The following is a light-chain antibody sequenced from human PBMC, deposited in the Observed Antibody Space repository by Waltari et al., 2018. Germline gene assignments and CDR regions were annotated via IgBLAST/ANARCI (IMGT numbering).Light chain of an antibody. CDR1: SSNIGSNP. CDR3: AAWDDSLNGYV. Sequence: QSVLTQPPSASGTPGQRVTISCSGSSSNIGSNPVTWYQQRPGTAPKLLIYTNTQRPAGVPDRFSGSKSGTSASLAISGLQSEDEADYYCAAWDDSLNGYVFGTGTKVTVL. J-gene: IGLJ1*01. V-gene: IGLV1-44*01. CDR2: TNT.